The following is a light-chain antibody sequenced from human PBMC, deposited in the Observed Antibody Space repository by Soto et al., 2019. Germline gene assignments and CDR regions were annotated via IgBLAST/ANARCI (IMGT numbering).Light chain of an antibody. V-gene: IGLV1-47*01. Sequence: QSVLTQPPSASATPGQRVTISCSGSDSNIGSKYVYWYQQLPGTAPKLLMYRNNQRPSGVADRFPGSKSSTSASLAINGLRSEDEADYYCAAWDSSRGGPAFGGGTKLTVL. J-gene: IGLJ2*01. CDR3: AAWDSSRGGPA. CDR2: RNN. CDR1: DSNIGSKY.